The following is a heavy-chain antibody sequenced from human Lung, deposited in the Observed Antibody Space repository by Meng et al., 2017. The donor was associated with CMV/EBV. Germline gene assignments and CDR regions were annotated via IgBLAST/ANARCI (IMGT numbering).Heavy chain of an antibody. D-gene: IGHD2-2*01. CDR3: ARGWAEYCSGAICYHFDH. CDR1: GFTFSSYA. V-gene: IGHV3-23*01. Sequence: SCEASGFTFSSYAMTWVRQTPGKGLESVSAITGAGGNTYYPNSVKGRFTVSRDNSKDTLYLQMNSLRVEDTAVYYCARGWAEYCSGAICYHFDHXGQGXLVTVSS. J-gene: IGHJ4*02. CDR2: ITGAGGNT.